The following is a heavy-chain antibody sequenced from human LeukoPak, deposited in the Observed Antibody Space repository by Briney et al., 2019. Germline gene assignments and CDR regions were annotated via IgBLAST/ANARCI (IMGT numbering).Heavy chain of an antibody. D-gene: IGHD6-6*01. V-gene: IGHV3-23*01. CDR3: AKRVPYSSSSVYFDY. CDR2: ISDDGRNT. Sequence: GGSLRLSCTASGFTFSTYGMNWVRQAPGKGLEGVSSISDDGRNTYYTDSVKGRFTVSRDNSKNTLYLQMNSLRDEDTAVYYCAKRVPYSSSSVYFDYWGQGILVTVSS. J-gene: IGHJ4*02. CDR1: GFTFSTYG.